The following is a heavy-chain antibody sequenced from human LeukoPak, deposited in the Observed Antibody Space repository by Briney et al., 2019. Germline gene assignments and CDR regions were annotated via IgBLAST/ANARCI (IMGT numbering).Heavy chain of an antibody. CDR2: IYHSGNT. CDR3: SRATVSRAFDI. Sequence: SETLSLTCAVSGYSIRSGYYWDWIRQPPGKGLEWIDSIYHSGNTYYNPSLKSRVTISVDSSKNQFSLKLTPVTAADTAVYYCSRATVSRAFDIWGQGTMVTVSS. CDR1: GYSIRSGYY. V-gene: IGHV4-38-2*01. D-gene: IGHD3-22*01. J-gene: IGHJ3*02.